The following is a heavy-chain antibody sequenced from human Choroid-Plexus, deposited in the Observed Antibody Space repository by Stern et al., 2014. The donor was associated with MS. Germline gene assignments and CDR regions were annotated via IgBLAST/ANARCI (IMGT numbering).Heavy chain of an antibody. CDR2: VSYDGSNK. CDR3: AKDRQYLTYFFDH. V-gene: IGHV3-30*18. J-gene: IGHJ5*02. Sequence: QVQLVQSGGVVVQPGRPLRLSCVASGFTFGSCAMHWVRQAPGKGLEWVAGVSYDGSNKYYADSVKGRFTISRDNSQNTLYMQMSSLRPEDTAVYYCAKDRQYLTYFFDHWGQGSLVTVSS. CDR1: GFTFGSCA. D-gene: IGHD2/OR15-2a*01.